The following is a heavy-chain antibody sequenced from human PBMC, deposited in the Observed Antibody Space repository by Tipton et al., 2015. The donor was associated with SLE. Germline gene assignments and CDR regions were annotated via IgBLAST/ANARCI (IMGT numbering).Heavy chain of an antibody. CDR1: GGSINRYY. Sequence: TLSLTCAVSGGSINRYYWSWIRQAPGKGLEWIGYIYFTGSTRYNPSLESRVTMSVDTSKNQFSLKLNSVTAADTAVYYCARAVMVGIGMEWFHPWGPGTLVTVSS. J-gene: IGHJ5*02. CDR2: IYFTGST. D-gene: IGHD2-15*01. CDR3: ARAVMVGIGMEWFHP. V-gene: IGHV4-59*01.